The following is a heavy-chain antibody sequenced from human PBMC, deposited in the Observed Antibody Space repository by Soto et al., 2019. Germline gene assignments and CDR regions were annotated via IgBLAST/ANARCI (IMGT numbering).Heavy chain of an antibody. V-gene: IGHV3-23*01. Sequence: EVQLLESGGGLVQHGGSLRLSCAASGFTFSSYAMSWVRQAPGKGLEWVSAISGSGGSTYYADSVKGRFTISRDNSKNTLYLQMNSLRAEDTAVYYCAKDQTSAAAASNWFDPWGQGTLVTVSS. CDR3: AKDQTSAAAASNWFDP. CDR1: GFTFSSYA. D-gene: IGHD6-13*01. CDR2: ISGSGGST. J-gene: IGHJ5*02.